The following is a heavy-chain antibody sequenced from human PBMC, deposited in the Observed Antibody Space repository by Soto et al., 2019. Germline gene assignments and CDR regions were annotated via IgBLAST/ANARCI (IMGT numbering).Heavy chain of an antibody. V-gene: IGHV3-23*01. CDR3: AKGRYIYYYDSSGYRDY. CDR2: ISGSGGST. D-gene: IGHD3-22*01. Sequence: TGGSLRLSCAASGFTFSSYAMSWVRQSPGKGLEWVSAISGSGGSTYYADSVKGRFTISRDNSKNTLYLQMNSLRAEDTAVYYCAKGRYIYYYDSSGYRDYWGQGTLVTVSS. J-gene: IGHJ4*02. CDR1: GFTFSSYA.